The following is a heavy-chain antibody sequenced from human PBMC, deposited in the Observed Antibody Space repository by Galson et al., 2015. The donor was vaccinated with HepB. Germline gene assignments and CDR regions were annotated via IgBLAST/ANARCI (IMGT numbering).Heavy chain of an antibody. J-gene: IGHJ3*02. D-gene: IGHD3-22*01. CDR1: GYTLTELS. CDR2: FDPEDGET. Sequence: SVKVSCKVSGYTLTELSMHWVRQAPGKGLEWMGGFDPEDGETIYAQKFQGRVTMTRDTSTSTVYMELSSLRSEDTAVYYCARHPVVANKADAFDIWGQGTMVTVSS. CDR3: ARHPVVANKADAFDI. V-gene: IGHV1-24*01.